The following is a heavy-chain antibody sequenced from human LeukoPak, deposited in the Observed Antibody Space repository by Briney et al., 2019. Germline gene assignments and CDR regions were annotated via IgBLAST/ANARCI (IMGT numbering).Heavy chain of an antibody. V-gene: IGHV4-4*09. J-gene: IGHJ5*02. D-gene: IGHD3-22*01. Sequence: SETLSLTCTVSGGSISSYYWSWIRQPPGKGLEWIGYIYTSGSTNYNPSLKSRVTISVDTSKNQFSLKLSSVTAADTAVYYCARHQPVVILIPWFAPWAQETWVTV. CDR2: IYTSGST. CDR1: GGSISSYY. CDR3: ARHQPVVILIPWFAP.